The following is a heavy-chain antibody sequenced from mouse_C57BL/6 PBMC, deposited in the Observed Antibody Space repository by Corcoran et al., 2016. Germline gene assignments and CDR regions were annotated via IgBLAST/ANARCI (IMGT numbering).Heavy chain of an antibody. V-gene: IGHV1-26*01. J-gene: IGHJ3*01. CDR3: ATNWAGFAY. Sequence: EVQLQQSGPELVKPGTSLQISCNASGYTFTDYYLNWVNQSHGKSLEWIGDINPNNGGTSYNQKFKGKATLTVDKSSSTAYMELRSLTSEDSAVYYWATNWAGFAYWGQGTLVTVSA. CDR2: INPNNGGT. D-gene: IGHD4-1*01. CDR1: GYTFTDYY.